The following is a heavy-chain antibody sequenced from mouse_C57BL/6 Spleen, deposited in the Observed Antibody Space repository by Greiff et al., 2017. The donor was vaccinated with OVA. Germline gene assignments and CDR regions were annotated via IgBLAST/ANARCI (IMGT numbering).Heavy chain of an antibody. CDR3: ARSGLYWYFDV. D-gene: IGHD3-1*01. Sequence: EVKLVESGPELVKPGASVKIPCKASGYTFTDYNMDWVKQSHGKSLEWIGDINPNNGGTIYNQKFKGKATLTVDKSSSTAYMELRSLTSEDTAVYYCARSGLYWYFDVWGTGTTVTVSS. CDR2: INPNNGGT. V-gene: IGHV1-18*01. CDR1: GYTFTDYN. J-gene: IGHJ1*03.